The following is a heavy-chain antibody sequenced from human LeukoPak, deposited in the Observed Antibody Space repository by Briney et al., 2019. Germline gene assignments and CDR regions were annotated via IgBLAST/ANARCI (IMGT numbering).Heavy chain of an antibody. J-gene: IGHJ2*01. D-gene: IGHD6-19*01. CDR2: ISGSGGST. CDR3: AKEVVPSGWYTAPGIDL. Sequence: GGSLRLSCAASGFTFSSYAMSWVRQAPGKGLEWVSAISGSGGSTYYADSVKGRFTISRDNAKNSLYLQMNSLRAEDTALYYCAKEVVPSGWYTAPGIDLWGRGTLVTVSS. CDR1: GFTFSSYA. V-gene: IGHV3-23*01.